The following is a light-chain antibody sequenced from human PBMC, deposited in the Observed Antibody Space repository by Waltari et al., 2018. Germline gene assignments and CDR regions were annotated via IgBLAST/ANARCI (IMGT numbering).Light chain of an antibody. CDR1: LSKLERNT. J-gene: IGLJ3*02. CDR3: AGWDDSLNGPV. Sequence: SVLTQPPSASETPGQRVSMPSCGRLSKLERNTVNGYRQLPGTANKILTYGYNYRQRPGTAPKLLIYGDNQRPSGVADRFSGSKSGTSASLAISGLQSADEADYYCAGWDDSLNGPVFGGGTKLTVL. CDR2: GDN. V-gene: IGLV1-44*01.